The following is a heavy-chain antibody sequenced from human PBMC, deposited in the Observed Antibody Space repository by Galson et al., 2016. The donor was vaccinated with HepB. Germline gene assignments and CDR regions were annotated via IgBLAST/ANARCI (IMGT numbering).Heavy chain of an antibody. Sequence: SVKVSCKASGYTFSGYGISWVRQAPGQGLEWMGWVYSNNDANYAQTFQGRVTMTSDTSASIVYMELSSLRPDDTADYYCVRDRGYGDDTFDYWGQGTLVIVSS. CDR2: VYSNNDA. CDR1: GYTFSGYG. CDR3: VRDRGYGDDTFDY. V-gene: IGHV1-18*04. D-gene: IGHD4-17*01. J-gene: IGHJ4*02.